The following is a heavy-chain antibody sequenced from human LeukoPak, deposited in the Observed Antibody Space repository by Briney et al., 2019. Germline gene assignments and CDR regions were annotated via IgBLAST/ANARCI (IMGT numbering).Heavy chain of an antibody. J-gene: IGHJ4*02. CDR1: GDSINSYH. Sequence: SETLSLTCTVPGDSINSYHWSWIRQPAGKGLEWIGRIHMSGSTNYNPSLRSRVAISMDNSKNQFSLKLKSVTAADTAGYYCARDDSSRDDSGGYHYWGQGTLVTISS. CDR2: IHMSGST. D-gene: IGHD3-22*01. CDR3: ARDDSSRDDSGGYHY. V-gene: IGHV4-4*07.